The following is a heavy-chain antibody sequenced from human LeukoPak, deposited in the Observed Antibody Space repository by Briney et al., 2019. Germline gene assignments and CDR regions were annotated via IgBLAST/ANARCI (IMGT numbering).Heavy chain of an antibody. CDR2: IYYSGST. Sequence: SETLSLTRSVSGGSISSSSYYWGWIRQPPGKGLEWIGSIYYSGSTYYNPSLKSRVTISVDTSKNQFSLKLSSVTAADTAVYYCARDRRLGGNFDYWGQGTLVTVSS. CDR1: GGSISSSSYY. D-gene: IGHD3-16*01. J-gene: IGHJ4*02. V-gene: IGHV4-39*07. CDR3: ARDRRLGGNFDY.